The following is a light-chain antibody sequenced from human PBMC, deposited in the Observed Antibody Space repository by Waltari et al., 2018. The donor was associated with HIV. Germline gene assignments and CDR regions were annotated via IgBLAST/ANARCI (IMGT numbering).Light chain of an antibody. CDR2: ENT. Sequence: NFMLTQPHSVSESPGQTTTFSCTRHSGRICSQFVQWYQQRPGSAPIIVTFENTKRPSGVPDRFSGSIDSSSNSASLTISGLKTEDEATYYCQSYDDNNSWIFGGGTMLTVL. V-gene: IGLV6-57*04. CDR1: SGRICSQF. J-gene: IGLJ3*02. CDR3: QSYDDNNSWI.